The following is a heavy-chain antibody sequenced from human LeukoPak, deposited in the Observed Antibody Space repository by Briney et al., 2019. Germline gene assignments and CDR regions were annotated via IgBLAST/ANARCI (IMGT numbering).Heavy chain of an antibody. CDR2: ISSSSSYI. Sequence: GGSLRLSCAASGFTFSSYSMNWVRHAPGKGLEWVSSISSSSSYIYYADSVKGRFTISRDNAKNSLYLQMNSLRAEDTAVYYCAREEVAEQGYFDFWGQGTLVTVSS. J-gene: IGHJ4*02. V-gene: IGHV3-21*01. D-gene: IGHD6-19*01. CDR1: GFTFSSYS. CDR3: AREEVAEQGYFDF.